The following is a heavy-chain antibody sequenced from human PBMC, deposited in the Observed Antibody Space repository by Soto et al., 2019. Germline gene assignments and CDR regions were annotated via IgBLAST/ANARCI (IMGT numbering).Heavy chain of an antibody. D-gene: IGHD3-10*01. Sequence: EVQLLESGGGLVQPGGSLRLSCAASGFTLSRYAMSWVRQAPGKGLEWVSGSGTSAHNTFYGDSVKGGFTISRDNSNNTLDLQLNSLRAEDTAVYYCAKALGEYLYFFDHWGQGILVTVSS. CDR2: SGTSAHNT. CDR1: GFTLSRYA. V-gene: IGHV3-23*01. J-gene: IGHJ4*02. CDR3: AKALGEYLYFFDH.